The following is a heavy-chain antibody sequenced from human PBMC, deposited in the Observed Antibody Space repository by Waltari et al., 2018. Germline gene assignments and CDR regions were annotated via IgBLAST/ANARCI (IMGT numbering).Heavy chain of an antibody. J-gene: IGHJ4*02. D-gene: IGHD6-6*01. V-gene: IGHV3-48*03. Sequence: EMNWVRQAPGKGLEWVSYISSSGSIIYYADSVKGRFTISRDNAKKSLYLQMNSLRAEDTAVYYCARAQSRGSSSSSWGQGTLVTVSS. CDR3: ARAQSRGSSSSS. CDR2: ISSSGSII.